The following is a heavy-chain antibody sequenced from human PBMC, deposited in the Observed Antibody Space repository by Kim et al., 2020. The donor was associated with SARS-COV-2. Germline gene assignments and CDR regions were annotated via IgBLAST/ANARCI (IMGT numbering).Heavy chain of an antibody. J-gene: IGHJ6*02. CDR3: ARARGGSYYYGMDV. Sequence: GGSLRLSCAASGFTFSSYAMHWVRQAPVKGLEWVAVISYDGSNKYYADSVKGRFTISRDNSKNTLYLQMNSLRAEDTAVYYCARARGGSYYYGMDVWGQG. V-gene: IGHV3-30-3*01. CDR2: ISYDGSNK. CDR1: GFTFSSYA. D-gene: IGHD1-26*01.